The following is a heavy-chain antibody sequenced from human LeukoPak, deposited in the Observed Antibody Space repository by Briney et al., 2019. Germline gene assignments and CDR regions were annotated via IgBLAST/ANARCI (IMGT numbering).Heavy chain of an antibody. V-gene: IGHV1-18*01. CDR1: GYTFTIYG. J-gene: IGHJ6*04. CDR2: ISAYNGNT. D-gene: IGHD3-9*01. CDR3: ARELRYFDWLSPMDV. Sequence: ASVKVSCKASGYTFTIYGISWVRQAPGQGLEWMGWISAYNGNTNYAQKLQGRVTMTTDTSTSTAYMELRSLRSDDTAVYYCARELRYFDWLSPMDVWGKGTTVTISS.